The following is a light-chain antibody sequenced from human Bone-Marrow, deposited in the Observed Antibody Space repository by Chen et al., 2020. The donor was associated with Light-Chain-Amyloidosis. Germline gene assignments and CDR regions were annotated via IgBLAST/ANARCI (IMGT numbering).Light chain of an antibody. Sequence: SYVLTHPSSVSVAPVPTATIACGGNNIGSTSVHWYQQTPGQAPLLVVYDDSDRPAGIPERVSGSNSGNTATLTISRVEAGDEADYYCQVWDRSSDRPVFGGGTKLTVL. J-gene: IGLJ3*02. CDR3: QVWDRSSDRPV. CDR1: NIGSTS. CDR2: DDS. V-gene: IGLV3-21*02.